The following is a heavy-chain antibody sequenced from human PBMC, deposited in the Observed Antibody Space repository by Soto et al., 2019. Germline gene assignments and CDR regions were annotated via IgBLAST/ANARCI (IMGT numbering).Heavy chain of an antibody. CDR1: GYTFTSYG. D-gene: IGHD2-15*01. CDR3: ARGPGGPDGPGDY. V-gene: IGHV1-18*01. Sequence: ASVKVSCKASGYTFTSYGISWVRQAPGQGLEWMGWISACNGNTNYAQKLQGRVTITRDTSASTAYMELSSLRSEDTALYYCARGPGGPDGPGDYWGQGTLVTVSS. J-gene: IGHJ4*02. CDR2: ISACNGNT.